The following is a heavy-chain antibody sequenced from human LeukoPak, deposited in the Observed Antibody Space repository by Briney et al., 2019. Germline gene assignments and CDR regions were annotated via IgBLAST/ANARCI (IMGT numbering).Heavy chain of an antibody. Sequence: GGSLRLSCAASGFTVSSNHMSWVRQAPGKGLEWVSVIYSGGSTYCADSVKGRFTISRDNSKNTLYLQMNSLRAEDTAVYHCASGRGLPFNYWGQGTLVTVSS. CDR2: IYSGGST. J-gene: IGHJ4*02. CDR3: ASGRGLPFNY. CDR1: GFTVSSNH. D-gene: IGHD1-26*01. V-gene: IGHV3-66*02.